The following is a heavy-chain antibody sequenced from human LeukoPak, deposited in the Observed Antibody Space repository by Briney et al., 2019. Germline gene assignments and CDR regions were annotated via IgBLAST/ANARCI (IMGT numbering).Heavy chain of an antibody. CDR1: GYTFTSYG. D-gene: IGHD5-12*01. Sequence: ASVKVSCKASGYTFTSYGISWVRRAPGQGLEWMGWISAYNGNTNYAQKLQGRVTMTTDTSTSTAYMELRSLRSDDTAVYYCARAPGYSGYDSLSYWGQGTLVTVSS. CDR3: ARAPGYSGYDSLSY. J-gene: IGHJ4*02. CDR2: ISAYNGNT. V-gene: IGHV1-18*01.